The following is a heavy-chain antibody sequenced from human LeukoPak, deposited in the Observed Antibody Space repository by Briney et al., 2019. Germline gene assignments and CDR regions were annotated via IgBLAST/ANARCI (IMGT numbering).Heavy chain of an antibody. CDR1: GGSISSYY. D-gene: IGHD3-22*01. Sequence: SETLTLTCTVSGGSISSYYWSWIRQPAGKGLEWIGRIYTSGSTNYNPSLKSRVTMSVDTSKNQFSLKLSSVTAADMAVYYCARDLLDYYDSSGYPDWGQGTLVTVSS. V-gene: IGHV4-4*07. CDR2: IYTSGST. J-gene: IGHJ4*02. CDR3: ARDLLDYYDSSGYPD.